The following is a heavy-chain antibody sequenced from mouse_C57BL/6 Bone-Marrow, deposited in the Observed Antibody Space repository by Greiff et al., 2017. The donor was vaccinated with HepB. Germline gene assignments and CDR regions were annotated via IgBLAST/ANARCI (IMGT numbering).Heavy chain of an antibody. CDR1: GYTFTSYY. J-gene: IGHJ3*01. CDR3: ERGGIYYDVFAY. Sequence: QVQLQQSGPELVKPGASVKISCKASGYTFTSYYIHWVKQGPGQGLEWIGWIYPGSGNTKYNQKFKGKATLTADTSSSTAYMQLSSLTSEDSAVYYCERGGIYYDVFAYWGQGTLVTVSA. CDR2: IYPGSGNT. V-gene: IGHV1-66*01. D-gene: IGHD2-4*01.